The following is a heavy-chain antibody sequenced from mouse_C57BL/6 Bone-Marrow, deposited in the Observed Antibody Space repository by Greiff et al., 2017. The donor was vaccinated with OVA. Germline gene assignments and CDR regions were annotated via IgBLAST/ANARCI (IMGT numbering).Heavy chain of an antibody. D-gene: IGHD1-1*01. CDR2: IYPRSGNT. CDR1: GYTFTSYG. J-gene: IGHJ3*01. CDR3: ARERDYYGSIAY. V-gene: IGHV1-81*01. Sequence: VQVVESGAELARPGASVKLSCKASGYTFTSYGISWVKQRTGQGLEWIGEIYPRSGNTYYNEKFKGKATLTADKSSSTAYMELRSLTSEDSAVYFCARERDYYGSIAYWGQGTLVTVSA.